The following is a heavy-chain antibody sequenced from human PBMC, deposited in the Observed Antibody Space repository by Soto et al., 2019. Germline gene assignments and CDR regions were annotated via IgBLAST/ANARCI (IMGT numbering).Heavy chain of an antibody. CDR3: ARERNYYNSSVSVQIYGMDV. V-gene: IGHV1-46*01. J-gene: IGHJ6*02. Sequence: ASVKVSCKASGYTFTSYYMHWVRQAPGQGLEWMGIINASGGSTSYAQKFQGRVTMTRDTSTSTAYMELSSLRSVDTAVYYCARERNYYNSSVSVQIYGMDVWGQETTATAP. CDR1: GYTFTSYY. D-gene: IGHD3-22*01. CDR2: INASGGST.